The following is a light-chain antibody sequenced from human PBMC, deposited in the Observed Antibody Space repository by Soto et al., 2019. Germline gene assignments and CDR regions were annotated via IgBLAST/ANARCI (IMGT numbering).Light chain of an antibody. CDR2: GAS. Sequence: EIVLTQSPATLSLSPGERATLSCRASQSVRITLSWYQQKPGHAPRRLIYGASNRATGVPASFSGSGSGTDFTLTIRRVEAEDVGVYYCKQDTHWPCTFGQGTKVDIK. CDR1: QSVRIT. J-gene: IGKJ1*01. CDR3: KQDTHWPCT. V-gene: IGKV3-15*01.